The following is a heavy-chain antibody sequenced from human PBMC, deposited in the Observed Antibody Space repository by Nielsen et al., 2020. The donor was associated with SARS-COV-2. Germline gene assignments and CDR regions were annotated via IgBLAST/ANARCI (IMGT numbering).Heavy chain of an antibody. J-gene: IGHJ6*03. Sequence: GESLKISCAASGFTFSSYSMNWVRQAPGKGLEWVSGINWNGGSTGYADSVKGRFTISRDNAKNSLYLQMNSLRAEDTALYHCARASAPYYYYYMDVWGKGTTVTVSS. CDR1: GFTFSSYS. CDR3: ARASAPYYYYYMDV. V-gene: IGHV3-20*01. CDR2: INWNGGST.